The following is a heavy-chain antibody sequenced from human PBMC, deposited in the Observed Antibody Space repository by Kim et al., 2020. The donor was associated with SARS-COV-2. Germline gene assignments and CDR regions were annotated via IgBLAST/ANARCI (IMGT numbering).Heavy chain of an antibody. CDR2: ISYDGSNK. CDR1: GFTFSSYA. D-gene: IGHD6-13*01. J-gene: IGHJ3*02. Sequence: GGSLRLSCAASGFTFSSYAMHWVRQAPGKGLEWVPVISYDGSNKYYADSVKGRFTISRDNSKNTLYLQMNSLRAEDTAVYYCARGVGQQLVLSTRAFDIWGQGTMVTVSS. CDR3: ARGVGQQLVLSTRAFDI. V-gene: IGHV3-30-3*01.